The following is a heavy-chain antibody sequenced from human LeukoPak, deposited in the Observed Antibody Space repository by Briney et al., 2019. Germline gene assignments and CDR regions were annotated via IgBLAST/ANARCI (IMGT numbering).Heavy chain of an antibody. CDR1: GGSISSSSYY. V-gene: IGHV4-39*07. CDR2: INHSGST. CDR3: ARGYAGWRYSSGYYYGLYYFDY. J-gene: IGHJ4*02. D-gene: IGHD3-22*01. Sequence: SETLSLTCTVSGGSISSSSYYWGWIRQPPGKGLEWIGEINHSGSTNYNPSLKSRVTISVDTSKNQFSLKLSSVTAADTAVYYCARGYAGWRYSSGYYYGLYYFDYWGQGTLVTVSS.